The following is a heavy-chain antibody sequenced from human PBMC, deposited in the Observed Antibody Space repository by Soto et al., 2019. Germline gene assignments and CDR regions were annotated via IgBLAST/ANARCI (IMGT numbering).Heavy chain of an antibody. CDR2: ISYDGNNE. CDR3: AKTTAAGTPWGLSFDS. J-gene: IGHJ4*02. V-gene: IGHV3-30*18. D-gene: IGHD6-13*01. Sequence: WGSLRLSCAASGFTFNSYGMHWVRQAPCKGLEWVAVISYDGNNEYYADSVKGRFIISRDNSENTLFLQMNSLRAEDTAVYYCAKTTAAGTPWGLSFDSWGPGTLVTVSS. CDR1: GFTFNSYG.